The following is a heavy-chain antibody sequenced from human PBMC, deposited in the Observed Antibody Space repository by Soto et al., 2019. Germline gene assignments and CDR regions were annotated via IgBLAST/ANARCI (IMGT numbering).Heavy chain of an antibody. CDR1: GYTFTSYY. CDR2: INPTGGST. CDR3: ARGHARDGYNPHGHYYYGMDV. Sequence: GASVKVSCKASGYTFTSYYMHWVRQAPGQGLEWMGIINPTGGSTSYAQKFQGRVTMTRDTSTSTVYMELSSLSSEDTAVYYCARGHARDGYNPHGHYYYGMDVWGQGTTVTV. V-gene: IGHV1-46*01. D-gene: IGHD5-12*01. J-gene: IGHJ6*02.